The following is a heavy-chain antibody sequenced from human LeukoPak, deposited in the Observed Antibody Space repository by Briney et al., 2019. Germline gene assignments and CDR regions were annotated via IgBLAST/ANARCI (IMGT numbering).Heavy chain of an antibody. CDR1: GGSISSSSYY. D-gene: IGHD6-19*01. V-gene: IGHV4-39*01. J-gene: IGHJ4*02. CDR3: ARHVYRTSVAVDY. CDR2: IYYSGST. Sequence: SETLSLTCTVSGGSISSSSYYWGWIRQPPGKGLEWIGSIYYSGSTYYNPSLKSRVTVSVDTSKNQFSLKLSSVTAADTAVYYCARHVYRTSVAVDYWGQGTLVTVSS.